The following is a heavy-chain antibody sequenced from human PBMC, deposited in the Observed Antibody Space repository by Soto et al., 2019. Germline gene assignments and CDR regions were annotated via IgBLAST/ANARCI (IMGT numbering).Heavy chain of an antibody. CDR2: ISYSGST. CDR1: AGSISSGGYY. V-gene: IGHV4-31*03. J-gene: IGHJ1*01. CDR3: ARDQAGGGSGYAFQH. D-gene: IGHD3-22*01. Sequence: QVQLQESGPGLVKPSQTLSLTCTVSAGSISSGGYYWSWIRQHPGKCLEWIGYISYSGSTYYNPSLKSRVTISVDTSKSQFSLKLSSVTAADTAVDYCARDQAGGGSGYAFQHWGQGTLVTVSS.